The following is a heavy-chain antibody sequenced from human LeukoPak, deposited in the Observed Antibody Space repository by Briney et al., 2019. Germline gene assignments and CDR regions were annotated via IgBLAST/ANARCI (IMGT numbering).Heavy chain of an antibody. CDR1: GYTLTELS. J-gene: IGHJ4*02. V-gene: IGHV1-24*01. CDR2: FDPEDGET. Sequence: ASVKVSCKVSGYTLTELSMHWVRQAPGKGLEWMGGFDPEDGETIYAQKFQGRVTMTEDTSTDTAYMELSSLRSEDTAVYYCATDHEGTNYCDSSGYYYWGQGTLVTVSS. CDR3: ATDHEGTNYCDSSGYYY. D-gene: IGHD3-22*01.